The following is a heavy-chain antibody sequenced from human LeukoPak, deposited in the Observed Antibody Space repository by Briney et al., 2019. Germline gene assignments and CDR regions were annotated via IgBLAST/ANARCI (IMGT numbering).Heavy chain of an antibody. Sequence: ASVKVSCKSSGHTFTSYGISWVRQAPAQGLEWVGWISAYNGNTNYAQKLQGRGTMTTDTSTSTAYMELRSLRSDDTAVYYCASSQRGYNYFDYWGQGTLVTVSS. J-gene: IGHJ4*02. V-gene: IGHV1-18*01. CDR3: ASSQRGYNYFDY. D-gene: IGHD1-1*01. CDR1: GHTFTSYG. CDR2: ISAYNGNT.